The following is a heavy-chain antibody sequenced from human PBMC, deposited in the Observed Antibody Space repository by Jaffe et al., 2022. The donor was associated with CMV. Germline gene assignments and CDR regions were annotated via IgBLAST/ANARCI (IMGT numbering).Heavy chain of an antibody. D-gene: IGHD3-3*01. V-gene: IGHV4-59*01. Sequence: QVQLQESGPGLVKPSETLSLTCTVSGGSISSYYWSWIRQPPGKGLEWIGYIYYSGSTNYNPSLKSRVTISVDTSKNQFSLKLSSVTAADTAVYYCARLDFWSGSPIDYWGQGTLVTVSS. CDR2: IYYSGST. CDR1: GGSISSYY. J-gene: IGHJ4*02. CDR3: ARLDFWSGSPIDY.